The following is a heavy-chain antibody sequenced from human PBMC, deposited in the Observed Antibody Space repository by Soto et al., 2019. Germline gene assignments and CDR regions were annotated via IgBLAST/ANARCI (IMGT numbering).Heavy chain of an antibody. CDR1: GYTLTELS. Sequence: ASVKVSCKVSGYTLTELSMRWVRQAPGKGLEWMGGFDPEDGETIYAQKFQGRVTMTEDTSTDTAYMELSSLRSEDTAVYYCATLFGTVTYYFDYWGQGTLVTVSS. CDR2: FDPEDGET. V-gene: IGHV1-24*01. CDR3: ATLFGTVTYYFDY. D-gene: IGHD4-17*01. J-gene: IGHJ4*02.